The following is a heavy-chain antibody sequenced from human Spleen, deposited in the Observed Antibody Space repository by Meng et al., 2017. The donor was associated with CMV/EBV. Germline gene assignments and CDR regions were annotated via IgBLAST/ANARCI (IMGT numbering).Heavy chain of an antibody. J-gene: IGHJ5*02. D-gene: IGHD5-12*01. CDR2: ISAYNGNT. CDR3: ARYHRLGWFDP. CDR1: GYTFASYG. V-gene: IGHV1-18*01. Sequence: SCQASGYTFASYGISWVRQAPGQGLEWMGWISAYNGNTNYAQKLQGRVTMTTDTSTSTAYMELRSLRSDDTAVYYCARYHRLGWFDPWGQGTLVTVSS.